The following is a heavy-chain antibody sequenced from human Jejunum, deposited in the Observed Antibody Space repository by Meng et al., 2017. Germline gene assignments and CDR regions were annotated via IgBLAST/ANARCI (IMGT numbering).Heavy chain of an antibody. CDR2: IAGADET. CDR1: GFAFSVYA. D-gene: IGHD1-14*01. V-gene: IGHV3-23*01. J-gene: IGHJ3*01. CDR3: AKDRESHNGVWDAFDV. Sequence: GGSLRLSCAASGFAFSVYAMTWVRQAPVRGLPWVSTIAGADETFYADSVKGHFTISRDTSKNTLFLQMNSLRAEDTAVYYCAKDRESHNGVWDAFDVWGQGTMVTVSS.